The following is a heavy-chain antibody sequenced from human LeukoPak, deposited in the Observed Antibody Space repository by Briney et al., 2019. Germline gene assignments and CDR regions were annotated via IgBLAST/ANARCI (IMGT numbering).Heavy chain of an antibody. CDR2: ISYDGSNK. Sequence: GGSLRLSCSASGFTFSSYAMHWVRQAPGKGLEWVAVISYDGSNKYYADSVKGRFTISRDNSKNTLYLQMNSLRAEDTAVYYCAKLYSGSYRVDYWGQGTLVTVSS. CDR1: GFTFSSYA. V-gene: IGHV3-30*18. CDR3: AKLYSGSYRVDY. D-gene: IGHD1-26*01. J-gene: IGHJ4*02.